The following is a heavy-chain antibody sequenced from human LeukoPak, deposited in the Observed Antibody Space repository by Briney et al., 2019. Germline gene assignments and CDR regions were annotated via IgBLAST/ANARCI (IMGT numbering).Heavy chain of an antibody. CDR2: INHSGST. Sequence: PSETLSLTCAVYGGSFSGYYWSWIRQPPGKGLEWIGEINHSGSTNYNPSLKSRVTISVDTSKNQFSLKLSSVTAADTAVYYCARLSRHSRTSCYSDYWGQGTLVTVSS. D-gene: IGHD2-2*01. CDR1: GGSFSGYY. CDR3: ARLSRHSRTSCYSDY. J-gene: IGHJ4*02. V-gene: IGHV4-34*01.